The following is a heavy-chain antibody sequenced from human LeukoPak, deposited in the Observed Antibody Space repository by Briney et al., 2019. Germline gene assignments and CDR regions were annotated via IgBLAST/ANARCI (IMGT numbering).Heavy chain of an antibody. D-gene: IGHD6-19*01. Sequence: GSLRLSCAASGFTVSSNYMSWVRQPPGKGLEWIGEINHSGSTNYNPSLKSRVTISVDTSKNQFSLKLSSVTAADTAVYYCARGPFIAVAGDPFAEYFQHWGQGTLVTVSS. J-gene: IGHJ1*01. V-gene: IGHV4-34*01. CDR2: INHSGST. CDR1: GFTVSSNY. CDR3: ARGPFIAVAGDPFAEYFQH.